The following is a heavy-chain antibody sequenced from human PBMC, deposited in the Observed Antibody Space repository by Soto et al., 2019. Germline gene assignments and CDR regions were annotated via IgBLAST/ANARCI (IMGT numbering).Heavy chain of an antibody. D-gene: IGHD6-13*01. Sequence: QVQLVQSGGEVKKPGASVKVSCKASGYTFTTYGISWVRQAHGQGLEWRGWISAYNCNTNYAEKLQGRVTMTTDTAASTAYMELRSLRSAYTAVSYCARQHLVPNDSFDSWGQGTIVTVSS. CDR3: ARQHLVPNDSFDS. CDR1: GYTFTTYG. J-gene: IGHJ3*02. CDR2: ISAYNCNT. V-gene: IGHV1-18*01.